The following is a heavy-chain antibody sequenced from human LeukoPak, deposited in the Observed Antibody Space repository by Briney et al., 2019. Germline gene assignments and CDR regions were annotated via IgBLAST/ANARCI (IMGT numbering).Heavy chain of an antibody. CDR3: ARHGSYYFWFDP. CDR1: GGSISSSTYF. Sequence: SETLSLTCTVSGGSISSSTYFWGWIRQPPGKGLEWIGSIFNSGTTYYNPSLKSRVTISVDTSKNQFSLKLDSVTAADTAVYYCARHGSYYFWFDPWGQGTLVTVSS. D-gene: IGHD1-26*01. V-gene: IGHV4-39*01. J-gene: IGHJ5*02. CDR2: IFNSGTT.